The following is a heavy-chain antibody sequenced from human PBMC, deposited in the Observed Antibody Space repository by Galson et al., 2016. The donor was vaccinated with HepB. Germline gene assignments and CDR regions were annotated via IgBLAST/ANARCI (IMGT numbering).Heavy chain of an antibody. CDR1: GYTFTNYG. D-gene: IGHD1-1*01. J-gene: IGHJ3*02. V-gene: IGHV1-18*01. CDR3: ARVGYHYNGNAFDI. CDR2: ISAYNGDT. Sequence: SVKVSCKASGYTFTNYGISWVRQAPGQGLEWMGWISAYNGDTNCVQKLQGRVTMTTDTSTTTAYMELRSLRSDDTAVYYCARVGYHYNGNAFDIWGQGTMVTVSS.